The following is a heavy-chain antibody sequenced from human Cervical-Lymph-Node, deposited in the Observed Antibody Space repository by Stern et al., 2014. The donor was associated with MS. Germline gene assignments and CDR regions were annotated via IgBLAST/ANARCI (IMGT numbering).Heavy chain of an antibody. Sequence: QVQLQESGPGLVRPSETLSLTCPVSGDSGRSRSYYWSWIRQAPGKGLEWIGFIYYGGSTSYNPSLRGRVTISMDMSKKQFSLSLSSVTAADTAVYYCARDGYSSTEYYIDIWGQGTLVTVSS. CDR2: IYYGGST. J-gene: IGHJ4*02. CDR1: GDSGRSRSYY. V-gene: IGHV4-61*01. CDR3: ARDGYSSTEYYIDI. D-gene: IGHD2-2*01.